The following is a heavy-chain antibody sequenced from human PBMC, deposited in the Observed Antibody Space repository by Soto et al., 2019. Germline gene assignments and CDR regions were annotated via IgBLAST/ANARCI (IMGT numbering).Heavy chain of an antibody. Sequence: QPGGSLRLSCAASGFAFSSYAMHWVRQAPGKGLEWVAVISYDGSNKYYADSVKGRFTISRDNSKNTLYLQMNSLRAEDTAVYYCARGPSIAVAGIVSGDYWGQGXLVTVSS. CDR2: ISYDGSNK. V-gene: IGHV3-30-3*01. J-gene: IGHJ4*02. D-gene: IGHD6-19*01. CDR3: ARGPSIAVAGIVSGDY. CDR1: GFAFSSYA.